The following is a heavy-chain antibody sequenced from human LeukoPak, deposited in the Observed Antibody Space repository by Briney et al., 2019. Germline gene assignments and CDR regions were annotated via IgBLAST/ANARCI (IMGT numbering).Heavy chain of an antibody. Sequence: EASVKVSCKASGYTFTSYGISWVRQAPGQGLEWMGWISAYNGNTNYAQELQGRVTVITDTSTSTAYMELRSLRSDDTAVYYCARDLGYYGSGSYYLDYWGQGTLVTVSS. V-gene: IGHV1-18*01. CDR1: GYTFTSYG. D-gene: IGHD3-10*01. CDR2: ISAYNGNT. J-gene: IGHJ4*01. CDR3: ARDLGYYGSGSYYLDY.